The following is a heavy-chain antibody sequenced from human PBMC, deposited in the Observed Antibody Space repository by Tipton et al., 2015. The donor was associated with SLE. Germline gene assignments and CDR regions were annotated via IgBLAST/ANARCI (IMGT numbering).Heavy chain of an antibody. Sequence: TLSLTCAVYGGSFSGYYWSWIRQPPGKGLEWIGYIYYSGSTNYNPSLKSRVTISVDTSKNQFSLKLSSVTAADTAVYYCASYCTGGVCWGFQHWGQGTLVTVSS. V-gene: IGHV4-59*12. J-gene: IGHJ1*01. CDR3: ASYCTGGVCWGFQH. D-gene: IGHD2-8*02. CDR1: GGSFSGYY. CDR2: IYYSGST.